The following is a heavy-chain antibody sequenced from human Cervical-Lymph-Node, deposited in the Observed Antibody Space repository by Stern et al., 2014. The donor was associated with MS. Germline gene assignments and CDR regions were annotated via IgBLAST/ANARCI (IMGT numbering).Heavy chain of an antibody. Sequence: VKLVQSGTEVKKPGSSVKVSCKTSGDTFNNYAISWVRQAPGHGLEWVGAIVPLFGTRTYAQKFRDRVTITADKITNTTYMELGGLTSADTAIYYCARELASSAHPFDYWGRGTLVTVSS. D-gene: IGHD3-10*01. CDR3: ARELASSAHPFDY. CDR1: GDTFNNYA. V-gene: IGHV1-69*06. CDR2: IVPLFGTR. J-gene: IGHJ4*02.